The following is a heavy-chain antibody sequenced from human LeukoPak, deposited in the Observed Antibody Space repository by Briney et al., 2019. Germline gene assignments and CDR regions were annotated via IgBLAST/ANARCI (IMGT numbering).Heavy chain of an antibody. Sequence: GGSLRPSCEAYGFTCSDYYMRWIRQASRNGLEWVSYISSSGSTIYYADSVKGRFTISRDNAKNSLYLQMNSLRAEDTAVYYCARDILTGYSHYYGMDVWGQGTTVTVSS. CDR2: ISSSGSTI. CDR1: GFTCSDYY. J-gene: IGHJ6*02. CDR3: ARDILTGYSHYYGMDV. V-gene: IGHV3-11*01. D-gene: IGHD3-9*01.